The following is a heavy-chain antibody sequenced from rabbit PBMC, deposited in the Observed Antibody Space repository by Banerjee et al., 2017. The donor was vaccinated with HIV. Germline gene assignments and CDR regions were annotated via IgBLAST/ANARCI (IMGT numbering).Heavy chain of an antibody. Sequence: QSLEESGGDLVKPGASLTLTCTASGFSFSSNYYMCWVRQAPGKGLEWIACIYAGSSGSTYYASWAKGRFTISKTSSTTVTLQMTSLTAADTATYFCARDRDWTLDLWGQGTLVTVS. J-gene: IGHJ3*01. CDR2: IYAGSSGST. D-gene: IGHD4-2*01. CDR1: GFSFSSNYY. CDR3: ARDRDWTLDL. V-gene: IGHV1S40*01.